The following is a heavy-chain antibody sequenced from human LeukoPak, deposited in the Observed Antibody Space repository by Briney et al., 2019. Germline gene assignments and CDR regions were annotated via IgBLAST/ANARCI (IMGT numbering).Heavy chain of an antibody. CDR1: GYTFTGYY. V-gene: IGHV1-24*01. J-gene: IGHJ3*01. Sequence: ASVKVSCKASGYTFTGYYMHWVRQAPGKGLEWMGGFDPEDGETIYAQKFQGRVTMTEDTSTDTAYMELSSLRSEDTAVYYCATPQDGYMNLWGQGTMVTVSS. CDR2: FDPEDGET. CDR3: ATPQDGYMNL. D-gene: IGHD5-24*01.